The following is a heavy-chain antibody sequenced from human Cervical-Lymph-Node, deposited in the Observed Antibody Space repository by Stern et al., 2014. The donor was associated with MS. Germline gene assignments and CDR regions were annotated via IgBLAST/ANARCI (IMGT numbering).Heavy chain of an antibody. CDR2: ISSTSDYT. CDR1: GFSFNWYN. J-gene: IGHJ4*02. CDR3: ARDALFDS. Sequence: EDQLVESGGGLVKPGGSLRLSCAASGFSFNWYNMHWVRQAPGKGLEWVSSISSTSDYTYYADSVKGRFTISRDNAKKSFYLQMNSLRADDTAVYYCARDALFDSWGQGTLVTVSS. V-gene: IGHV3-21*01.